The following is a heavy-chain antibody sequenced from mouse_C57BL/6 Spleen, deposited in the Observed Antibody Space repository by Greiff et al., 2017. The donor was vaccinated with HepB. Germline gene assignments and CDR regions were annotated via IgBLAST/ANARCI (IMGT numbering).Heavy chain of an antibody. Sequence: QVQLQQPGTELVKPGASVKLSCKASGYTFTSYWMHWVKQRPGQGLEGIGNINPSNGGTNYNEKFKSKATLTVDKSSSTAYMQLSSLTSEDSAVYYCARSDYDRGRPWFAYWGQGTLVTVSA. CDR3: ARSDYDRGRPWFAY. V-gene: IGHV1-53*01. CDR2: INPSNGGT. J-gene: IGHJ3*01. CDR1: GYTFTSYW. D-gene: IGHD2-4*01.